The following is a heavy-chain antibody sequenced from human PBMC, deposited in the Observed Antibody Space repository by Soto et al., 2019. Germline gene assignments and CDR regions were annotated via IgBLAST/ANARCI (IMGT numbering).Heavy chain of an antibody. D-gene: IGHD2-8*02. Sequence: PXETLIITCSVSGGSINSGDYYWRWIRQHPGKGLEWIGYIYYSGSTYYNPSLKSRVTISIDTSKNQFFLMLSSVPPSHTGVYYCARDPGHPNYLDSWGQGTRGTVSS. J-gene: IGHJ4*02. CDR2: IYYSGST. CDR1: GGSINSGDYY. V-gene: IGHV4-31*03. CDR3: ARDPGHPNYLDS.